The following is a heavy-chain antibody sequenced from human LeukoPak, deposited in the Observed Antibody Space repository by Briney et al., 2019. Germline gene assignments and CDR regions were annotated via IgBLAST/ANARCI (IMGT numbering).Heavy chain of an antibody. CDR2: IYYSGST. CDR3: ARHGAAGTGYYFDY. J-gene: IGHJ4*02. D-gene: IGHD6-13*01. Sequence: SETLSLTCTVSGGSIRSYYWSWIRQPPGKGLEWIGYIYYSGSTNYNPSLKSRVTISVDTSKNQFSLKLSSVTAADTAVYYCARHGAAGTGYYFDYWGQGTLVTVSS. V-gene: IGHV4-59*08. CDR1: GGSIRSYY.